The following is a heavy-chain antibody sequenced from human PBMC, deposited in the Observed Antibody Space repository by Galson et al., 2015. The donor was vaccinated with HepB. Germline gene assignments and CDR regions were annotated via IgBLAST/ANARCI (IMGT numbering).Heavy chain of an antibody. D-gene: IGHD3-22*01. CDR2: TIPIFGTA. Sequence: QSGAEVKKPGESLKTSCKASGGTFSSYAISWVRQAPGQGLEWMGRTIPIFGTANYAQKFQGRVTITADESTSTAYMELSSLRSEDTAVYYCARDGYYDSSGYSPWGGMDVWGQGTTVTVSS. V-gene: IGHV1-69*15. J-gene: IGHJ6*02. CDR1: GGTFSSYA. CDR3: ARDGYYDSSGYSPWGGMDV.